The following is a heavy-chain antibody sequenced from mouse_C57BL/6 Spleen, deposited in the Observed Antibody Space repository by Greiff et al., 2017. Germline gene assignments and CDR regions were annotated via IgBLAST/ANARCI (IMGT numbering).Heavy chain of an antibody. CDR3: ARSHDPDWRDY. J-gene: IGHJ4*01. D-gene: IGHD2-13*01. V-gene: IGHV5-17*01. CDR1: GFTFSDYG. Sequence: EVKLVESGGGLVKPGGSLKLSCAASGFTFSDYGMHWVRQAPEKGLEWVAYISSGSSTIYYADTVKGRFTITRDNANNTLFLQLTSLRSEDTAMYYGARSHDPDWRDYWGQGTSVTVSS. CDR2: ISSGSSTI.